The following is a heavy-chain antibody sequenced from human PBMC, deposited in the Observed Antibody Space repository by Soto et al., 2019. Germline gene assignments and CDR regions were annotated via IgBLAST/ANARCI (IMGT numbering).Heavy chain of an antibody. J-gene: IGHJ6*03. CDR2: MNPNSGNT. D-gene: IGHD2-2*01. V-gene: IGHV1-8*01. CDR1: GYRITSDD. Sequence: ASVKVSCKASGYRITSDDIDWVRQDTRQGLEWMGWMNPNSGNTGYAQKFQGRVTMTRNTSISTAYMELSSLRSEDTAVYYCARWSRGVVVPAAPKHYYYYMDVWGKGTTVTVSS. CDR3: ARWSRGVVVPAAPKHYYYYMDV.